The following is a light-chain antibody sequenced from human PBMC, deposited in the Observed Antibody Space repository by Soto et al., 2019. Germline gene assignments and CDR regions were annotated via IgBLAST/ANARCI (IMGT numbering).Light chain of an antibody. J-gene: IGLJ3*02. CDR3: TSYTRSDIGV. V-gene: IGLV2-14*01. CDR2: DVS. Sequence: QSALTQPASVSGSPGQSITISCTGTSSDVGGYDYVSWYQQHPGKVPKLIIYDVSNRPSGVSNRFSGSKSGNTASLTISGLQAEDEADYYCTSYTRSDIGVFGGGTKVTVL. CDR1: SSDVGGYDY.